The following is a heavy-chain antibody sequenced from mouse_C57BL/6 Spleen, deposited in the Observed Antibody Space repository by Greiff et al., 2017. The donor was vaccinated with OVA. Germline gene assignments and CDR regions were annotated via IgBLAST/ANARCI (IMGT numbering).Heavy chain of an antibody. Sequence: QVQLQQPGAELVKPGASVKMSCKASGYTFTSYWITWVKQRPGQGLEWIGDIYPGSGSTNYNEKFKSKATLTVDTSSSTAYMQLSSLTSEDSAVYYCARQYDYVLYFDVWGTGTTVTVSS. D-gene: IGHD2-4*01. CDR2: IYPGSGST. J-gene: IGHJ1*03. CDR3: ARQYDYVLYFDV. CDR1: GYTFTSYW. V-gene: IGHV1-55*01.